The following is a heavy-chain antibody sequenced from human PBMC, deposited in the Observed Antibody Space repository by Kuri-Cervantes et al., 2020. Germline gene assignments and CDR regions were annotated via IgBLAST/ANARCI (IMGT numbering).Heavy chain of an antibody. CDR1: EFLFSNYG. CDR3: VGDMGVKTFDY. J-gene: IGHJ4*02. Sequence: SLKISCAASEFLFSNYGMSWVRQAPGKRPEWVAVISHDGSYKAYADSVKGRFTISRDNSNNMLYLQMNSLRVEDTAVYYCVGDMGVKTFDYWGQGPLVTVSS. V-gene: IGHV3-30*13. D-gene: IGHD3-16*01. CDR2: ISHDGSYK.